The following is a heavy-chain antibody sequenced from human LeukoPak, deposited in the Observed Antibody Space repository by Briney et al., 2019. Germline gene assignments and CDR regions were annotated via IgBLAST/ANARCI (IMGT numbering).Heavy chain of an antibody. CDR2: ITGSVGFT. J-gene: IGHJ4*02. Sequence: PGGSLRLAWVASGFPFSTYAMDWVRQAPGKGLEWVSVITGSVGFTQYADSVKGRFTISRDNSKNTVYLQMNSLRVEDTALYYCVRSLDYWGQGTLVTVSS. CDR3: VRSLDY. CDR1: GFPFSTYA. V-gene: IGHV3-23*01.